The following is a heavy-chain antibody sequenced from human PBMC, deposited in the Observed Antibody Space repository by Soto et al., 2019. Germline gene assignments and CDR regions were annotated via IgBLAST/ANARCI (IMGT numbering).Heavy chain of an antibody. CDR3: AKGRGEMNLAHYYGLDV. J-gene: IGHJ6*02. V-gene: IGHV3-30*18. D-gene: IGHD1-7*01. CDR1: GFTFPRFG. CDR2: ITYEGSQI. Sequence: QVQLVEPGGGVVQPGRSLRLSCAASGFTFPRFGMHWVRPAPGKVLECVALITYEGSQIYYEAAVKGRFTISRDNGDNTLSLQMDNLRTEDTATYFFAKGRGEMNLAHYYGLDVWGQGNTVNVSS.